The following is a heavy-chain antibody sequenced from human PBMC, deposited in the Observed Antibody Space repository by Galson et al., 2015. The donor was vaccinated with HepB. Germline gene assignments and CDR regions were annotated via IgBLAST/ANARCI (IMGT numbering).Heavy chain of an antibody. Sequence: SLRLSCAASGFTFSGYAMTWVRQAPGKGLEYISSISNSGGTTYYADSVKGRVTISRDNSKNTLFMQMNSLRAEDTAVYYCATNWNLDQWGQGTLVTVSS. CDR1: GFTFSGYA. J-gene: IGHJ4*02. CDR3: ATNWNLDQ. D-gene: IGHD1-20*01. V-gene: IGHV3-23*01. CDR2: ISNSGGTT.